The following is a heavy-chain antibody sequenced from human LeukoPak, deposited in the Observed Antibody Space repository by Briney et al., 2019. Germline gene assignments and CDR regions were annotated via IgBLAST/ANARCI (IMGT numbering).Heavy chain of an antibody. CDR3: ARENYGDYHTTGNWFDP. Sequence: ASVKVFCKASGYTFTSYYMHWVRQAPGQGLEWMGIINPSGGSTSYAQKFQGRVTMTRDTSTSTVYMELSSLRSEDTAVYYCARENYGDYHTTGNWFDPWGQGTLVTVSS. CDR1: GYTFTSYY. V-gene: IGHV1-46*01. J-gene: IGHJ5*02. CDR2: INPSGGST. D-gene: IGHD4-17*01.